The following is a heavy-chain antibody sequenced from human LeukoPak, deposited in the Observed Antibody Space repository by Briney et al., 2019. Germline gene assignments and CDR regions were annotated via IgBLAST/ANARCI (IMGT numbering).Heavy chain of an antibody. D-gene: IGHD3-9*01. J-gene: IGHJ4*02. CDR1: GSSIGRHY. CDR2: THFSGSS. V-gene: IGHV4-59*11. Sequence: SETLSLTCSVSGSSIGRHYWTWIRQPPGKGLEWIGYTHFSGSSNYNPSLKSRATTSLDRAKNQISLTLTSVTAADTAVYFCARAKATGSYDLWGQGTPVTVSS. CDR3: ARAKATGSYDL.